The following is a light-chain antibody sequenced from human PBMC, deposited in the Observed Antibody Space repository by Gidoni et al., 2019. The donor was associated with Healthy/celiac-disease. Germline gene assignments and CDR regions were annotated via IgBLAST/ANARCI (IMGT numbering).Light chain of an antibody. Sequence: SYELTQPPSVSVSPGQTARITCSGDALPKQYAYCYQQKPGQAPVLVIYKDSERPSGIPERFSGSSSGTTVTLTISGVQAEDEADYYCQSADSSGTYRRVFGTGTKVTVL. CDR3: QSADSSGTYRRV. J-gene: IGLJ1*01. CDR1: ALPKQY. CDR2: KDS. V-gene: IGLV3-25*03.